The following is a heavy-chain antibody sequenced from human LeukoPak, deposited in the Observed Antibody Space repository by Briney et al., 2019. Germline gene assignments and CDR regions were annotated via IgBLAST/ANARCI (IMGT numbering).Heavy chain of an antibody. V-gene: IGHV3-20*04. J-gene: IGHJ6*03. D-gene: IGHD1-26*01. CDR3: AKGYGWEASYYYYYMDV. Sequence: GGSLRLSCAASGFTFDDYGMSWVRQAPGKGLEWVSGINWNGGSTGYADSVKGRFTISRDNAKNSLYLQMNSLRAEDTAVYYCAKGYGWEASYYYYYMDVWGKGTTVTISS. CDR2: INWNGGST. CDR1: GFTFDDYG.